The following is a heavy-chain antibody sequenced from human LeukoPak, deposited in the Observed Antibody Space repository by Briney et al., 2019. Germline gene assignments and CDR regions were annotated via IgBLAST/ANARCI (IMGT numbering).Heavy chain of an antibody. CDR1: GFPFSSYS. Sequence: GGSLRLSCAASGFPFSSYSMNWVRQAPGKGLEWVSSISSSSSYIYCADSVKGRYTISRDNAKNSLYLQMNSLRAEDTAVYYCARGYDILTGYYYFDYWGQGTLLTVSS. V-gene: IGHV3-21*01. D-gene: IGHD3-9*01. CDR2: ISSSSSYI. CDR3: ARGYDILTGYYYFDY. J-gene: IGHJ4*02.